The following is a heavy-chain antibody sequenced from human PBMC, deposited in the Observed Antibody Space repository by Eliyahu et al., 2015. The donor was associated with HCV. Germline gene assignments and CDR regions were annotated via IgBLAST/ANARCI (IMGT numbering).Heavy chain of an antibody. J-gene: IGHJ5*02. CDR3: ASGGGGIAVTGTGGWFDP. Sequence: QVQLQESGPGLVKPSETLSLTCTVXGXSIPTXXWXWIRQSPGKGLEWIGYIHYSGSTNYNPSLKSRVTISVDTSKNQFSLNLTSVTAADTAMYYCASGGGGIAVTGTGGWFDPWGQGTLVTVSS. V-gene: IGHV4-59*01. D-gene: IGHD6-19*01. CDR1: GXSIPTXX. CDR2: IHYSGST.